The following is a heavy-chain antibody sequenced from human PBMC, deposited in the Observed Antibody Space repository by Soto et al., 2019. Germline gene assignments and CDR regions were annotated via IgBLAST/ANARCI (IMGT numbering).Heavy chain of an antibody. CDR2: INHSGST. J-gene: IGHJ4*02. V-gene: IGHV4-34*01. CDR1: GGSFSGYY. D-gene: IGHD3-22*01. Sequence: SETLSLTCAVYGGSFSGYYWSWIRQPPGKGLEWIGEINHSGSTNYNPSLKSRVTISVDTSKNQFSLKLSSVTAADTAVYYCARGRGYYYDSSGYRYYFDYWGQGTLVTVSS. CDR3: ARGRGYYYDSSGYRYYFDY.